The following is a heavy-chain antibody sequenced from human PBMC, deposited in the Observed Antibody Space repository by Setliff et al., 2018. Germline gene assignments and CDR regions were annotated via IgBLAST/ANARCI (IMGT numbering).Heavy chain of an antibody. J-gene: IGHJ4*02. Sequence: SETLSLTCAVSGGSISSSNWWSWVRQPPGKGLEWIGEIYHSGSTNYNPSLKSRVTISVDRSKNQFSLKLTSVTAADTAVYYCAREFAYARGYYVAETLDSWGQGTLVTVSS. CDR2: IYHSGST. D-gene: IGHD3-10*02. CDR3: AREFAYARGYYVAETLDS. V-gene: IGHV4-4*02. CDR1: GGSISSSNW.